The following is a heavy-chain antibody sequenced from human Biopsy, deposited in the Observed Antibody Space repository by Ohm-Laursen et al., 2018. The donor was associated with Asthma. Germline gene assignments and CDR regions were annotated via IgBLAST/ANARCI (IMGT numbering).Heavy chain of an antibody. CDR2: IKEDGSEK. Sequence: SLRLSCAASGFAFRSYWMSWVRQAPGKGLEWVANIKEDGSEKYYVDSVKGRFTISRDNSKNTLYLQMNSLRAEDTAVYYCAKESGSNYAFDIWGQGTMVTVSS. D-gene: IGHD1-1*01. CDR1: GFAFRSYW. J-gene: IGHJ3*02. CDR3: AKESGSNYAFDI. V-gene: IGHV3-7*01.